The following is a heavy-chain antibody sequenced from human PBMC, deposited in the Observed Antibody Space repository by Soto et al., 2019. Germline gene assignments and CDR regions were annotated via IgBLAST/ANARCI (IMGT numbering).Heavy chain of an antibody. CDR1: GYTFTGYF. D-gene: IGHD2-15*01. J-gene: IGHJ6*02. Sequence: ASVKVSCKASGYTFTGYFMHWVRQAPGQGLERMGWMNPNSGGTNYAQKFQGRVTMTRDTSISTAYMEMSSLRSDDTAVYYCARVDCSGGSCPWSGMDVWGQGTTVTSP. CDR3: ARVDCSGGSCPWSGMDV. CDR2: MNPNSGGT. V-gene: IGHV1-2*02.